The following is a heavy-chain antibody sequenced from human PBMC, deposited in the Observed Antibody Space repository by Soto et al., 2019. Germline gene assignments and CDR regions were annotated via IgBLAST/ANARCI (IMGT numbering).Heavy chain of an antibody. Sequence: ASVKVSCKASGYTFTSYALHWVRQAPGQRLEWMGWINAGNGNTKYSQKFQGRVTITRDTSASTAYMELSSLRSEDTAVYYCATVIAAAGIAIDNCGGGTLVTV. D-gene: IGHD6-13*01. CDR2: INAGNGNT. J-gene: IGHJ4*02. CDR1: GYTFTSYA. CDR3: ATVIAAAGIAIDN. V-gene: IGHV1-3*01.